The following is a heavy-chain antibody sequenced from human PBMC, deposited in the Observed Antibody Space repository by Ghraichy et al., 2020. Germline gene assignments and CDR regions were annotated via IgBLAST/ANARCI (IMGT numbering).Heavy chain of an antibody. CDR2: INTYNGNT. V-gene: IGHV1-18*01. J-gene: IGHJ4*02. CDR1: GYTFTSYG. CDR3: ARSLSPDYCDS. Sequence: ASVKVSCKASGYTFTSYGVAWVRQAPGEGLEWMGWINTYNGNTNYAQKVQGRVTMTTDTSTSTAYMDLRTLTSDDTAIYYCARSLSPDYCDSWSQGTLVTVSS.